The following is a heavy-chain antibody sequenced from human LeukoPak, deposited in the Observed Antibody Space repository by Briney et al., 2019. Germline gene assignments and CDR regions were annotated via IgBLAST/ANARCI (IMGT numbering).Heavy chain of an antibody. Sequence: ASVKVSCKASGCTFTSYYMHWVRQAPGQGLEWMGIINPSGGSTSYAQKFQGRVTMTRDMSTSTVYMELSSLRSEDTAVYYCASSGYYLDAFDIWGQGTMVTVSS. CDR3: ASSGYYLDAFDI. CDR1: GCTFTSYY. CDR2: INPSGGST. V-gene: IGHV1-46*01. D-gene: IGHD3-22*01. J-gene: IGHJ3*02.